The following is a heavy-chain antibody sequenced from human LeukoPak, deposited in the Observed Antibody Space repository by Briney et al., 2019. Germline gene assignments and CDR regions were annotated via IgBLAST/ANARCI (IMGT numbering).Heavy chain of an antibody. Sequence: SETLSLTCTVSGGSISSSSYYWGWIRQPPGKGLEWIGNIYYSGSTYYNPSLKSRVTISVDTSKNQFSLKLSSVTAADTAVYYCANKVYCSRTSCHPAGYWGQGILVTVSS. J-gene: IGHJ4*02. CDR3: ANKVYCSRTSCHPAGY. CDR1: GGSISSSSYY. D-gene: IGHD2-2*01. V-gene: IGHV4-39*07. CDR2: IYYSGST.